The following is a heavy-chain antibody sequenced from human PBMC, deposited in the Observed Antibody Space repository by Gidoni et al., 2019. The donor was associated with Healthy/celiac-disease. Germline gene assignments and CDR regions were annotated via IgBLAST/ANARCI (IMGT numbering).Heavy chain of an antibody. D-gene: IGHD3-10*01. V-gene: IGHV3-30*18. J-gene: IGHJ3*02. CDR1: GFTFSSYG. Sequence: QVQLVESGVGVVQPGRSLRLSCAASGFTFSSYGMHWVRKAPGKGLEWVAVISYDGSNKYYADSVKGRFTISRDNSKNTLYLQMNSLRAEDTAVYYCANAGSFDIWGQGTMVTVSS. CDR2: ISYDGSNK. CDR3: ANAGSFDI.